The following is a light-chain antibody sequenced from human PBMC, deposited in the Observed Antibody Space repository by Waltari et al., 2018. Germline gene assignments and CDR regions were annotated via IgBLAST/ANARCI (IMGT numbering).Light chain of an antibody. J-gene: IGLJ3*02. CDR1: SSDVAGYTY. V-gene: IGLV2-14*01. CDR2: DVS. Sequence: QSALTQPASVSGSPGQSITISCTGTSSDVAGYTYVSWYQQHPGKVPKLLIFDVSNRPSVVSNRFSGSKSGNTASLTISGLQAEDESDYYCCSFTSRSTWVFGGGTKLTVL. CDR3: CSFTSRSTWV.